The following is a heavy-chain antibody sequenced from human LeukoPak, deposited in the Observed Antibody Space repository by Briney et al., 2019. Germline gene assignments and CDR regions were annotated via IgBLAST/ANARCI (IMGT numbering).Heavy chain of an antibody. V-gene: IGHV1-18*01. Sequence: ASVKVSCKASGYTFTSYGISWVRQAPGQGLEWMGWISAYNGNTNYAQKLQGRVTMTTDTSTSTAYMELSRLRSDDTAVYYCARERLRRGNNWFDPWGQGTVVTVS. CDR3: ARERLRRGNNWFDP. J-gene: IGHJ5*02. D-gene: IGHD3-16*01. CDR2: ISAYNGNT. CDR1: GYTFTSYG.